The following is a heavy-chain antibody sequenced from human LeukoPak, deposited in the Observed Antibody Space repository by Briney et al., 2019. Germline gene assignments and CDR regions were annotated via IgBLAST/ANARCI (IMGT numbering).Heavy chain of an antibody. CDR2: IRYDGSNK. CDR3: AKGGCGDRQGDFDY. V-gene: IGHV3-30*02. J-gene: IGHJ4*02. Sequence: GGSLRLSCAASGFTFSSYGMHWVRQAPGKGLEWVAFIRYDGSNKYYADSVKGRFTISRDNSKNTLYLQMNSLRAEDTAVYYCAKGGCGDRQGDFDYWGQGTLVTVSS. CDR1: GFTFSSYG. D-gene: IGHD2-21*02.